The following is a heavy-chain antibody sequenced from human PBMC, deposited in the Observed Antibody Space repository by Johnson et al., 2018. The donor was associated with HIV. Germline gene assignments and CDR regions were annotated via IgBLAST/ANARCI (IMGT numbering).Heavy chain of an antibody. CDR2: IWYDGITK. D-gene: IGHD2-15*01. J-gene: IGHJ3*02. Sequence: QVQLVESGGGVVQPGRSLRLSCAAFGFTFSSHGIHWVRQAPGKGLVWVAVIWYDGITKYYVYSVKGRFTISRANSKNSLYLHMNSLRAEDTAVYYCAKDRCVGVGGAFDIWGEGTMITVSS. CDR1: GFTFSSHG. V-gene: IGHV3-33*06. CDR3: AKDRCVGVGGAFDI.